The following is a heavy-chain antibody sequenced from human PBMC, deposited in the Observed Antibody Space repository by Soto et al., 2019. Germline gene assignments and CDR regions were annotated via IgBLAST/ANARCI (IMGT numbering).Heavy chain of an antibody. Sequence: SVKVSCKASGFTFTSSAVQWVRQARGQRLEWIGWIVVGSGNTNFAQKFQERVTITRDMSTSTAYMELSSLRSEDTAVYYCAADPYYYDSSNYYSFDYWGQGTLVT. J-gene: IGHJ4*02. CDR1: GFTFTSSA. V-gene: IGHV1-58*01. CDR2: IVVGSGNT. CDR3: AADPYYYDSSNYYSFDY. D-gene: IGHD3-22*01.